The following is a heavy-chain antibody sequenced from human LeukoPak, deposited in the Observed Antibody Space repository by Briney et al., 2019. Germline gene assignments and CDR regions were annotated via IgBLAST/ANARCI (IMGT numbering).Heavy chain of an antibody. D-gene: IGHD2-2*01. CDR1: GYTFTSYG. Sequence: GASVKVSCKASGYTFTSYGISWVRQAPGQGLEWMGWISAYNGNTNYAQKLQGRVTMTTDTSTSTAYMELSSLRSEDTAVYYCARLGYCSSTSCSFGYYYMDVWGKGTTVTISS. CDR2: ISAYNGNT. V-gene: IGHV1-18*01. CDR3: ARLGYCSSTSCSFGYYYMDV. J-gene: IGHJ6*03.